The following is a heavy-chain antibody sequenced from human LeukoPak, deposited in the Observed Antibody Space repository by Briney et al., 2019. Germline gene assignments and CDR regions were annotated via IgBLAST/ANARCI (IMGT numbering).Heavy chain of an antibody. CDR3: ARDHCSGGSCYSRGPWHNWFDP. CDR2: IIPIFGIA. V-gene: IGHV1-69*04. D-gene: IGHD2-15*01. J-gene: IGHJ5*02. CDR1: GGTFSSYD. Sequence: GSAVKVSCKAYGGTFSSYDMSWVRQAPGQGIEWMGRIIPIFGIANYAQKFQGRVTITADKSTSTAYMELSSLRSEDTAVYYCARDHCSGGSCYSRGPWHNWFDPWGQGTLVTVSS.